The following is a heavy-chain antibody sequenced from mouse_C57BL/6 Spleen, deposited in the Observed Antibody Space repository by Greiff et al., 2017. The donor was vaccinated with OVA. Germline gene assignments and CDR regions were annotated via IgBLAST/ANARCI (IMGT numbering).Heavy chain of an antibody. CDR2: ISSGSSTI. CDR3: ARATVVARYFDY. J-gene: IGHJ2*01. Sequence: EVQLQESGGGLVKPGGSLKLSCAASGFTFSDYGMHWVRQAPEKGLEWVAYISSGSSTIYYADTVKGRFTISRDNAKNTLFLQMTSLRSEDTAMYYCARATVVARYFDYWGQGTTLTVSS. V-gene: IGHV5-17*01. D-gene: IGHD1-1*01. CDR1: GFTFSDYG.